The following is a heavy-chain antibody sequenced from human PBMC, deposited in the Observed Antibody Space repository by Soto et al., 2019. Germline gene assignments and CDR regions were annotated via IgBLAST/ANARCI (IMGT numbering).Heavy chain of an antibody. Sequence: PGGSLRLSCAASGFTFSSYSMNWVRQAPGKGLEWVSSISSSSSYIYYADSVKGRFTISRDNAKNSLYLQMNSLRAEDTAVYYYARTTFGGVIVIGSLDYWGQGTLVTVSS. D-gene: IGHD3-16*02. J-gene: IGHJ4*02. V-gene: IGHV3-21*01. CDR1: GFTFSSYS. CDR2: ISSSSSYI. CDR3: ARTTFGGVIVIGSLDY.